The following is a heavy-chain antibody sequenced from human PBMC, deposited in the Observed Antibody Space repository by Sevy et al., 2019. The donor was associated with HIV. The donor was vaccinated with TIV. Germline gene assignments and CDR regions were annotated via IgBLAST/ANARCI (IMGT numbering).Heavy chain of an antibody. J-gene: IGHJ4*02. D-gene: IGHD2-15*01. Sequence: SETLSLTCTVSGGSISSSSYYWGWIRQPPGKGLEWIGSIYYSGSTYYNPSLKSRVTISVDTSKNQFSPKLSSVTAADTAVYYCASADIVVVVAAILFDYWGQGTLVTVSS. CDR3: ASADIVVVVAAILFDY. CDR2: IYYSGST. V-gene: IGHV4-39*01. CDR1: GGSISSSSYY.